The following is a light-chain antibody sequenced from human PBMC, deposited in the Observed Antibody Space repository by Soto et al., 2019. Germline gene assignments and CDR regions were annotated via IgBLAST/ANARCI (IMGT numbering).Light chain of an antibody. Sequence: DIQMTQSPSTLSASVGDRVTITCRASQNISSWLAWYQQKPGKAPKLLIYDASSLESGVPSRFSGGRGSGTEFTLTISSLQTDDFATYYWQQYNSYWGTFGQGTKVDIK. CDR2: DAS. V-gene: IGKV1-5*01. CDR1: QNISSW. J-gene: IGKJ1*01. CDR3: QQYNSYWGT.